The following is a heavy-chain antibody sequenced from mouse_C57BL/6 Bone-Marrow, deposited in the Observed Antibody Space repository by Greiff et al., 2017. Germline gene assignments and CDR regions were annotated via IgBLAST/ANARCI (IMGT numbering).Heavy chain of an antibody. J-gene: IGHJ3*01. CDR3: AGYYGSPFAY. Sequence: QVQLQQPGAELVMPGASVKLSCKASGYTFTSYWMHWVKQRPGQGLEWIGEIDPSDSYTNYNHKFKGKSTLTVDKSSSTAYMQLSSLTSEDSAVYDCAGYYGSPFAYWGQGTLVTVSA. V-gene: IGHV1-69*01. CDR1: GYTFTSYW. CDR2: IDPSDSYT. D-gene: IGHD1-1*01.